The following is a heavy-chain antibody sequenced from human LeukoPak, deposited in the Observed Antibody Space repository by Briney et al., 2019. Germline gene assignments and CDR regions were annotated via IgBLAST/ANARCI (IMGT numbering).Heavy chain of an antibody. Sequence: PGGSLRLSCAASGFMFSSYTMYWVRQAPGKGLEWVSAITGGGESTYYAESMKGRFTLSRDNSKNTLYLQMNSLRAEDTAVYYCASSRVYGYHDYWGQGTLVTVSS. D-gene: IGHD5-18*01. CDR1: GFMFSSYT. CDR2: ITGGGEST. V-gene: IGHV3-23*01. CDR3: ASSRVYGYHDY. J-gene: IGHJ4*02.